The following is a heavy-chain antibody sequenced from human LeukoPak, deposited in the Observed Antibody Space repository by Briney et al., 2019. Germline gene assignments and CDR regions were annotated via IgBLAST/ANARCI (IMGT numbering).Heavy chain of an antibody. V-gene: IGHV3-30*02. CDR2: IAHHGNNK. CDR1: GFTFSNSA. Sequence: TGGSLSDSCAASGFTFSNSAMHWVRQGPGKGLEWVAYIAHHGNNKYYADSVKGRFTISRDNSKRTLYLQMNSLRPDDTAMYYCAKDGYWSCSDWGHGVLVTVSS. CDR3: AKDGYWSCSD. D-gene: IGHD2-8*02. J-gene: IGHJ4*01.